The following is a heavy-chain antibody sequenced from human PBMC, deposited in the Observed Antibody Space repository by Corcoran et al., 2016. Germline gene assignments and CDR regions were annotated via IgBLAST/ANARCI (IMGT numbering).Heavy chain of an antibody. CDR3: ARWSTWNADALDI. Sequence: ELQLVEYGGSLVPPGGSLTLSCVTLEFPFSSYAVGWIRQPPGQGLEWITWIRNDGSSTYHADSVKGRFTIARDNGKNTLYLQMSSLIPEDTARYYCARWSTWNADALDIWGPGTRVTVSS. D-gene: IGHD2-2*03. CDR1: EFPFSSYA. V-gene: IGHV3-23*04. J-gene: IGHJ4*01. CDR2: IRNDGSST.